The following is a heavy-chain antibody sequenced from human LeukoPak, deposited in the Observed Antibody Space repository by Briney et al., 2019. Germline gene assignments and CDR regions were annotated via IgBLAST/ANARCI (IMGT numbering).Heavy chain of an antibody. V-gene: IGHV1-8*03. CDR3: ARGRWVPPFFDY. CDR2: MNPNSGNT. D-gene: IGHD3-16*01. CDR1: GYTFTSYD. J-gene: IGHJ4*02. Sequence: ASVKVSCKASGYTFTSYDINWVRQATGQGLEWMGWMNPNSGNTGYAQKFQGRVTITRNTSISTAYMELSSLRSEDTAVYYCARGRWVPPFFDYWGQGTLVTVSS.